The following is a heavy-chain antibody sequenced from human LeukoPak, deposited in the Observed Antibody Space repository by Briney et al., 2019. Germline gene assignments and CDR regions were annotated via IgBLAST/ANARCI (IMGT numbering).Heavy chain of an antibody. CDR2: IYTSGST. V-gene: IGHV4-61*02. Sequence: PSETLSLTCTVSGNSISSGDNYWSWIRQPAGKGLEWIGRIYTSGSTNYNPSLKSRVTISGDTSKNQLSLRLSSVTAADTAVYYCASIDYYGSSASTGVAVIDYWGQGTLVTVSS. J-gene: IGHJ4*02. D-gene: IGHD3-22*01. CDR1: GNSISSGDNY. CDR3: ASIDYYGSSASTGVAVIDY.